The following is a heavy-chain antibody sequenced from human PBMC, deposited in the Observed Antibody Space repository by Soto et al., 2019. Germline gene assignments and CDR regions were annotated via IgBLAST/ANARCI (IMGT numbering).Heavy chain of an antibody. Sequence: GGSLRLSCAASGFTFSSYWMSWVRQAPGKGLEWVANIKQDGSEKYYVDSVKGRFTISRDNAKNSLYLQMNSLRAEDTAVYYCASQGIVVVPALFDYWGQGTLVTVSS. J-gene: IGHJ4*02. D-gene: IGHD2-2*01. CDR2: IKQDGSEK. CDR3: ASQGIVVVPALFDY. V-gene: IGHV3-7*01. CDR1: GFTFSSYW.